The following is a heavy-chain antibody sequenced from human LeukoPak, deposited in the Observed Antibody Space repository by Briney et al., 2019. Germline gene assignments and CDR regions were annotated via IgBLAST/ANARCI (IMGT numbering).Heavy chain of an antibody. CDR3: ARETLIGNYFDY. CDR1: GGSISSYY. V-gene: IGHV4-59*01. CDR2: IYYSGST. Sequence: SETLSLTCTVSGGSISSYYWSSIRQPPGKGLEWIGYIYYSGSTNYNPSLKSRVTISVDTSKNQFSLKLSSVTAADTAVYYCARETLIGNYFDYWGQGTLVTVSS. J-gene: IGHJ4*02. D-gene: IGHD1-14*01.